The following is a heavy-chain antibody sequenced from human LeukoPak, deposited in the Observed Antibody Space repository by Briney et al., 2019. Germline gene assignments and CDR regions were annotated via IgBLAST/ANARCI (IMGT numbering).Heavy chain of an antibody. J-gene: IGHJ4*02. CDR3: AKPELLWFGEFNYDY. CDR1: GFPFSSYG. V-gene: IGHV3-30*02. D-gene: IGHD3-10*01. CDR2: IRYDGSNK. Sequence: GGSLRLSCAASGFPFSSYGMHWVRQAPGKGLEWVAFIRYDGSNKYYADSVKGRFTISRDNSKNTLYLQMNSLRAEDTAVYYCAKPELLWFGEFNYDYWGQGTLVTVSS.